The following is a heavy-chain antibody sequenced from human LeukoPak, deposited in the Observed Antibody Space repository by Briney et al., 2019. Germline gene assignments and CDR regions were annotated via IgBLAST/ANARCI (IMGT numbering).Heavy chain of an antibody. CDR1: GGSISSYY. CDR3: AGKYSPTWYFDL. V-gene: IGHV4-59*01. D-gene: IGHD1-1*01. CDR2: IYYSGST. J-gene: IGHJ2*01. Sequence: SETLSLTCTVSGGSISSYYWSWIRQPPGKGLEWIGYIYYSGSTNYNPSLMSRVTISVDTSKNQFSLKLSSVTAADTAVYYCAGKYSPTWYFDLWGRGTLVTVSS.